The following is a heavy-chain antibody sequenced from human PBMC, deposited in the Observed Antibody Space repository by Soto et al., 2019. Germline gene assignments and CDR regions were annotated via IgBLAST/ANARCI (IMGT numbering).Heavy chain of an antibody. Sequence: QVQLVQSGAEVKKPGSSVKVSCEASGGTLNSNTITWVRQAPGQRLEWVGKITPILGVTTYAQRFKGRVTITADKSTSTVYMDLSGLRSEDSAVYYCARWNEVAIIKETPYYYYGMDVWGQGTTVTVSS. CDR1: GGTLNSNT. J-gene: IGHJ6*02. CDR3: ARWNEVAIIKETPYYYYGMDV. D-gene: IGHD5-12*01. CDR2: ITPILGVT. V-gene: IGHV1-69*02.